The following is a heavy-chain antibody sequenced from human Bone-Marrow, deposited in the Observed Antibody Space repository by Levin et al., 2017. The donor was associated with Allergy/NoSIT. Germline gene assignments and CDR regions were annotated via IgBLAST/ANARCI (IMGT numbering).Heavy chain of an antibody. V-gene: IGHV2-5*05. CDR2: VYWDNDR. CDR3: AHVVITYGGVIGDEAFDF. CDR1: GFSLTTTGVG. D-gene: IGHD3-16*02. J-gene: IGHJ3*01. Sequence: ASGPTLVKPTQTLTLTCSFVGFSLTTTGVGVAWIRQPPGKALEWIAIVYWDNDRRYGPCVNGRLTITNDTSKNQVVLTMANVDPADTASYFCAHVVITYGGVIGDEAFDFWGPGTMVTVSS.